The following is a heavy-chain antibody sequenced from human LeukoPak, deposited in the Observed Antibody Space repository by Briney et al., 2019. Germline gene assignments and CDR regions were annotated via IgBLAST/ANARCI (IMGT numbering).Heavy chain of an antibody. CDR3: ATLTPYGDSYIFDY. CDR2: MNPNSGKT. J-gene: IGHJ4*02. V-gene: IGHV1-8*01. CDR1: GYTFTSYD. D-gene: IGHD4-17*01. Sequence: ASVKVSCKASGYTFTSYDINWVRQATGQGLEWMGWMNPNSGKTGYAQKFQGRVTMTRNTSISTAYMELSSLRSEDTAVYYCATLTPYGDSYIFDYWGQGTLVTVSS.